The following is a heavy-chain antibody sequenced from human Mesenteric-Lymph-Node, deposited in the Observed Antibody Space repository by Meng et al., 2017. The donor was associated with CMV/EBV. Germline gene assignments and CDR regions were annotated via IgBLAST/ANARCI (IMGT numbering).Heavy chain of an antibody. V-gene: IGHV1-69*01. J-gene: IGHJ4*02. CDR1: GGIFRSYA. CDR3: ARHYGSSATCYDS. D-gene: IGHD2-2*01. Sequence: KASGGIFRSYALSWVRQAPGQGLEWMGGITDIYGSADYAHIFYDRVTITADESTATAYMEMSSLRSEDTAVYYWARHYGSSATCYDSWGQGTLVTVSS. CDR2: ITDIYGSA.